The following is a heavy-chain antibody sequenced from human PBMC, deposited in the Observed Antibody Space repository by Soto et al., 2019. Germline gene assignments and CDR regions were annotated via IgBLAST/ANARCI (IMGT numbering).Heavy chain of an antibody. Sequence: GGSLRLSCAASGFTFATYAMNWVRQAPGKGLEWVSGISGSGGSTYYTDSVKGRFTISRDNSKNTLYLQMNSLRADDTAVYYCAKDRSVDTRDWFDPWGQGTLVTVSS. V-gene: IGHV3-23*01. CDR1: GFTFATYA. CDR2: ISGSGGST. CDR3: AKDRSVDTRDWFDP. D-gene: IGHD5-18*01. J-gene: IGHJ5*02.